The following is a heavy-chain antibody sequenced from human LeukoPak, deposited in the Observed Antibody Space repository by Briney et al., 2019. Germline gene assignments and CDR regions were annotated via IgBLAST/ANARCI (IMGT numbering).Heavy chain of an antibody. J-gene: IGHJ4*02. V-gene: IGHV3-23*01. Sequence: GGSLRLSCAASGFTFSSYAMSWVRQAPGKGLEWVSAISGSGGSTYYAGSVKGRFTISRDNAKNSLYLQMTTLRAEDTALYYCVGDPGDYWGQGTLVSVSS. CDR1: GFTFSSYA. CDR3: VGDPGDY. D-gene: IGHD3-16*01. CDR2: ISGSGGST.